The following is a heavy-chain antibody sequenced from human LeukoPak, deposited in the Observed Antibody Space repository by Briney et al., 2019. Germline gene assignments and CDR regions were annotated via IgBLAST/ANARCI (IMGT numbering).Heavy chain of an antibody. Sequence: SETLSLTCAVYGGSFSGYYWSWIRQPPGKGLEWIGEINHSGSTYYNPSLKSRVTISVDTSKNQFSLKLSSVTAADTAVYYCARVLRGDYYYMDVWGKGTTVTIS. V-gene: IGHV4-34*01. CDR3: ARVLRGDYYYMDV. J-gene: IGHJ6*03. CDR2: INHSGST. D-gene: IGHD3-10*01. CDR1: GGSFSGYY.